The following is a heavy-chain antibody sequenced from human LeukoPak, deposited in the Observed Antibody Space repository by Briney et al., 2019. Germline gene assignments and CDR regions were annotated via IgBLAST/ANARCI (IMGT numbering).Heavy chain of an antibody. CDR1: GYTFTTYV. CDR2: ISAYNGNT. Sequence: ASVKVSRKASGYTFTTYVIIWVRQAPGQGLEWMGWISAYNGNTSYAQILQGRVTMTTDTSTSTAYMELRSLRSDDTAVYYCARGLPPAMIRGVTIDFWGQGTLVTVSS. CDR3: ARGLPPAMIRGVTIDF. J-gene: IGHJ4*02. V-gene: IGHV1-18*01. D-gene: IGHD3-10*01.